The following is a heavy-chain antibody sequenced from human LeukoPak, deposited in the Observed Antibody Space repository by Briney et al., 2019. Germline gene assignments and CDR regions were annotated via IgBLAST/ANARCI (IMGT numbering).Heavy chain of an antibody. CDR1: GFTFSSYW. D-gene: IGHD2-15*01. CDR3: ARDRGYCSGGSCFNWFDP. CDR2: IKQDGSEK. J-gene: IGHJ5*02. V-gene: IGHV3-7*01. Sequence: GSLRLSCAASGFTFSSYWMSWVRQAPGKGLEWVANIKQDGSEKYYVDSVKGRFTISRGNAKNSLYLQMNSLRAEDTAVYYCARDRGYCSGGSCFNWFDPWGQGTLVTVSS.